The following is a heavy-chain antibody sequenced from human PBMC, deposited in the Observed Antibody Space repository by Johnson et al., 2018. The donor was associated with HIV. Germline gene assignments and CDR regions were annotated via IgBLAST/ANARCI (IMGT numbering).Heavy chain of an antibody. CDR1: GFTFSSYW. D-gene: IGHD2-15*01. Sequence: VQLVESGGGLVQPGGSLRLSCAASGFTFSSYWMHWVRQAPGKGLVWVSRITSDGSNTTYTDSVKGRFTISRDNAKNTLYLQMNSLRAEDTAVYYCARGGYCRGGSCYPYDAFDIWGQGTMVNVSS. CDR3: ARGGYCRGGSCYPYDAFDI. CDR2: ITSDGSNT. V-gene: IGHV3-74*02. J-gene: IGHJ3*02.